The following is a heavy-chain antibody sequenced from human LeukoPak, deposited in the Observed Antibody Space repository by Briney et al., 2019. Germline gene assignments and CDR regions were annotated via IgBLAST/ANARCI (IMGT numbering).Heavy chain of an antibody. D-gene: IGHD6-6*01. Sequence: GESLKISCKGSGYSFTNYWIGWVRQMPGKGLEWMGIIYPGDSDTRYSPSFQGQVTISADKSISTAYLQWSSLKASDTAMYFCARSIAARPTHYYYGMDVWGQGTTVTVSS. J-gene: IGHJ6*02. V-gene: IGHV5-51*01. CDR2: IYPGDSDT. CDR3: ARSIAARPTHYYYGMDV. CDR1: GYSFTNYW.